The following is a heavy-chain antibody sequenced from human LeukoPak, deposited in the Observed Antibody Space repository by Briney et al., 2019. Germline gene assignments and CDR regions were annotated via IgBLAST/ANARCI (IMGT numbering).Heavy chain of an antibody. J-gene: IGHJ6*02. CDR1: GLTFSSYA. D-gene: IGHD3-22*01. CDR2: ISYDGSNK. V-gene: IGHV3-30-3*01. Sequence: GGSLRLSCAASGLTFSSYAMHWVRQAPGKGLEWVAVISYDGSNKYYADSVKGRFTISRDNSKNTLYLQMNSLRAEDTAVYYCAREGHIVVVLDPYGMDVWGQGTTVTVSS. CDR3: AREGHIVVVLDPYGMDV.